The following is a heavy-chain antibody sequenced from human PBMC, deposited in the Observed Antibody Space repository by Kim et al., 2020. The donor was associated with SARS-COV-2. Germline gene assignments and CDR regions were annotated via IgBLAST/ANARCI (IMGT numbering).Heavy chain of an antibody. D-gene: IGHD3-9*01. CDR2: IYHSGST. CDR3: ARASRVLRYFEMVGYYGMDV. Sequence: SETLSLTCAVSGGSISSSNWWSWVRQPPGKGLEWIGEIYHSGSTNYNPSLKSRVTISVDKSKNQFSLKLSSVTAADTAVYYCARASRVLRYFEMVGYYGMDVWGQGTTVTVSS. J-gene: IGHJ6*02. CDR1: GGSISSSNW. V-gene: IGHV4-4*02.